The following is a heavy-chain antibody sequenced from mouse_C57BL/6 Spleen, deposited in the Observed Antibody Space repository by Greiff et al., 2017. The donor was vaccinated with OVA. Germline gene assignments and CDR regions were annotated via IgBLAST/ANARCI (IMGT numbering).Heavy chain of an antibody. V-gene: IGHV14-4*01. Sequence: EVQLQQSGAELVRPGASVKLSCTASGFNIKDDYMHWVKQRPEQGLEWIGWIDPENGDTEYASKFQGKATITADTSSNTAYLQLSSLTSEDTAVYYCTNSYDGYYYFDYWGQGTTLTVSS. CDR1: GFNIKDDY. CDR3: TNSYDGYYYFDY. J-gene: IGHJ2*01. D-gene: IGHD2-3*01. CDR2: IDPENGDT.